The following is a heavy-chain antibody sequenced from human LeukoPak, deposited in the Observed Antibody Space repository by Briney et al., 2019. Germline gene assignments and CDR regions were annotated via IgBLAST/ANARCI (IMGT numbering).Heavy chain of an antibody. CDR3: ARHRSSRIAAAGRVLDV. Sequence: SETLSLTCTVSGGSICSYYWSWIRQPPGKGLEWIGYIYYSGSTNYNPSLKSRVTISVDTSKNQFSLKLSSVTAADTAVYYCARHRSSRIAAAGRVLDVWGQGTTVTVSS. CDR1: GGSICSYY. CDR2: IYYSGST. J-gene: IGHJ6*02. D-gene: IGHD6-13*01. V-gene: IGHV4-59*08.